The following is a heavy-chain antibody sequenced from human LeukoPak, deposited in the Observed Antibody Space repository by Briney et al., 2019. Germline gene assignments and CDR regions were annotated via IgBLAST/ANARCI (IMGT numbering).Heavy chain of an antibody. Sequence: GGSLRLSCAASGFTFSSYAMHWVRQAPGKGLEWVAVISYDGSNKYYADSVKGRFTISRDNSKNTLYPQMNSLRAEDTAVYYCARDRGNGAIDYWGQGTLVTVSS. CDR2: ISYDGSNK. J-gene: IGHJ4*02. V-gene: IGHV3-30-3*01. CDR1: GFTFSSYA. D-gene: IGHD3-16*01. CDR3: ARDRGNGAIDY.